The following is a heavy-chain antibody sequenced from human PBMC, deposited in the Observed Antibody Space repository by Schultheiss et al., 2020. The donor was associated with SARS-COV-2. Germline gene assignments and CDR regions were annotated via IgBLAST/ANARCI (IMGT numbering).Heavy chain of an antibody. V-gene: IGHV3-48*04. J-gene: IGHJ6*02. CDR3: ARDITTTVTTTHYYYYGMDV. D-gene: IGHD4-17*01. CDR2: ISSSGSSI. Sequence: GESLKISCAASGFTFSSYSMNWVRQAPGKGLEWVSYISSSGSSIYYADSVKGRFTISRDNAKNSLYLQMTSLRVEDTAVYYCARDITTTVTTTHYYYYGMDVWGQGTTVTVAS. CDR1: GFTFSSYS.